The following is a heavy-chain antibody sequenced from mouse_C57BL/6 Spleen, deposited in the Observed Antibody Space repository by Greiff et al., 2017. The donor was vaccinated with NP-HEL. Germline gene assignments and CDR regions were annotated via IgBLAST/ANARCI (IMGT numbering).Heavy chain of an antibody. D-gene: IGHD4-1*02. Sequence: VQLQQSGAELVRPGASVTLSCKASGYTFTDYEMHWVKQTPVHGLEWIGAIDPETGGTAYNQKFKGKAILTADKSSSTAYMELRSLTSEDSAVYYCTRSTTGGRFAYWGQGTLVTVSA. CDR1: GYTFTDYE. CDR3: TRSTTGGRFAY. V-gene: IGHV1-15*01. CDR2: IDPETGGT. J-gene: IGHJ3*01.